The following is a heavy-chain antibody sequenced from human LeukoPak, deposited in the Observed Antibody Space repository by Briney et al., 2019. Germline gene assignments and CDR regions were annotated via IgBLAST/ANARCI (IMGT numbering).Heavy chain of an antibody. V-gene: IGHV1-2*02. D-gene: IGHD6-6*01. CDR3: ARGRPSPEPPDH. Sequence: ASVKVSCKASGYTFSDYYIHWVRQAPGQGLEYMGWINPNTGGASYAQKFRVRVTMTRDTSSSTVYLQLSTLTSDDTAVYSCARGRPSPEPPDHWGQGTLVAVSS. CDR2: INPNTGGA. CDR1: GYTFSDYY. J-gene: IGHJ4*02.